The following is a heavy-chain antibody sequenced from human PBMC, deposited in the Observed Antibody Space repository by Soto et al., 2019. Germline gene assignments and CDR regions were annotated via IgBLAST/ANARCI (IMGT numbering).Heavy chain of an antibody. D-gene: IGHD6-13*01. V-gene: IGHV1-69*12. CDR3: ASPCEQLVRSHAGRVV. J-gene: IGHJ6*02. Sequence: QVQLVQSGAEVKKPGSSVKVSCKASGGTFSSYAISWVRQAPGQGLEWMGGIIPIFGTANYAQKFQGRVTITADESTSTAYMELSSLRPEDTAVNYCASPCEQLVRSHAGRVVWGQGTTVIVSS. CDR2: IIPIFGTA. CDR1: GGTFSSYA.